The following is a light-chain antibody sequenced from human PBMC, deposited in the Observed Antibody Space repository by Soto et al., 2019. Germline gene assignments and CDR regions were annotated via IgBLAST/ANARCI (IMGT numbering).Light chain of an antibody. CDR1: QYISNN. CDR3: QQYNHWSSIT. J-gene: IGKJ5*01. CDR2: GAS. V-gene: IGKV3-15*01. Sequence: EIAMTQSPATLSVSLGERATHSCRASQYISNNLAWYQQRPGQAPSLLIYGASTRATGVPARFSGSGSGTDFLLSISGLQSEDSAVYYCQQYNHWSSITFGQGTRLEIK.